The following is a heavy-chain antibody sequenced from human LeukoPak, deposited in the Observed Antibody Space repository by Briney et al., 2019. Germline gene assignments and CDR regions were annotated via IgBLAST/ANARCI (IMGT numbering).Heavy chain of an antibody. Sequence: SVKVSCKASGGTVSSYAISWVRQAPGQGLEWMGGIIPIFGTANYAQKFQGRVTITTDESTSTAYMELSSLRSEDTAVYYCARAPRCSSTSCPLWYYYYMDVWGKGTTVTVSS. D-gene: IGHD2-2*01. CDR2: IIPIFGTA. J-gene: IGHJ6*03. V-gene: IGHV1-69*05. CDR1: GGTVSSYA. CDR3: ARAPRCSSTSCPLWYYYYMDV.